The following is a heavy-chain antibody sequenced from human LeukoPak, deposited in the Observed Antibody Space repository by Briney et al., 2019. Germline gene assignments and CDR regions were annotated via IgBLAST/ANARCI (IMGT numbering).Heavy chain of an antibody. CDR3: ARPYSSGWSGAFDI. D-gene: IGHD6-19*01. CDR1: GGSISSYY. V-gene: IGHV4-4*09. J-gene: IGHJ3*02. CDR2: IYTSGNT. Sequence: SETLSLTCTVSGGSISSYYWSWIRQPPGKGLEWIGNIYTSGNTNYNPSLKSRVAISVDTSKNQLSLKLNSVTAADTAVYYCARPYSSGWSGAFDIWGQGTMVTVSS.